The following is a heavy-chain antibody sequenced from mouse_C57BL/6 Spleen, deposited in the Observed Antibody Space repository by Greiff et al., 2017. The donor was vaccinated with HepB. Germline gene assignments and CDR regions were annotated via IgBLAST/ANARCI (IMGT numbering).Heavy chain of an antibody. CDR1: GYTFTDYY. V-gene: IGHV1-26*01. CDR2: INPNNGGT. D-gene: IGHD1-1*01. Sequence: EVQLQQSGPELVKPGASVKISCKASGYTFTDYYMNWVKQSHGKSLEWIGDINPNNGGTSYNQKFKGKATLTVDKSSSTAYMELRSLTSEDSAVYYCARDYGSSPCAMDYWGQGTSVTVSS. J-gene: IGHJ4*01. CDR3: ARDYGSSPCAMDY.